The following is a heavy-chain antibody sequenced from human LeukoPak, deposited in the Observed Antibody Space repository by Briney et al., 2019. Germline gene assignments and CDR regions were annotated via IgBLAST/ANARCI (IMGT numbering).Heavy chain of an antibody. CDR1: GYSISSGYY. V-gene: IGHV4-38-2*02. CDR2: IYHSGST. D-gene: IGHD5-12*01. Sequence: SSETLSLTCTVSGYSISSGYYWGWIRQPPGKGLEWIGSIYHSGSTYYNPSLKSRVTISVDTSKNQFSLKLSSVTAADTAVYYCARAPHRYSGYDYFDYWGQGTLVTVSS. J-gene: IGHJ4*02. CDR3: ARAPHRYSGYDYFDY.